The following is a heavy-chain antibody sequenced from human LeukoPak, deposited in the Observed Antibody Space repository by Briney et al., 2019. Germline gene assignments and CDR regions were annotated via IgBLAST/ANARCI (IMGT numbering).Heavy chain of an antibody. CDR1: GFTFSSYG. V-gene: IGHV3-30*18. Sequence: GRSLRLSCAASGFTFSSYGMHWVRQAPGKGLEWVAVISYDGSNKYYADSVKGRFTISRDNSKNTLYLQMNSLRAEDTAVYYCAKDFDSGYEVDYRGQGTLVTVSS. CDR3: AKDFDSGYEVDY. CDR2: ISYDGSNK. J-gene: IGHJ4*02. D-gene: IGHD5-12*01.